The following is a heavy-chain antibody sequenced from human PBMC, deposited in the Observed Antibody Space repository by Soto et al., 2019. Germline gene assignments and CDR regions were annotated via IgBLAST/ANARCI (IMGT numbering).Heavy chain of an antibody. V-gene: IGHV4-34*12. Sequence: SETLSLTCAVYGGSFSGYYWSWIRQPPGRGLRWIGEIIHIGSTNYNPALKSRVTISVDTSKTQFSLKLSSVTAADTAVYYCARVNSSSWYYFDYWGQGTLVTVSS. CDR3: ARVNSSSWYYFDY. J-gene: IGHJ4*02. CDR1: GGSFSGYY. D-gene: IGHD6-13*01. CDR2: IIHIGST.